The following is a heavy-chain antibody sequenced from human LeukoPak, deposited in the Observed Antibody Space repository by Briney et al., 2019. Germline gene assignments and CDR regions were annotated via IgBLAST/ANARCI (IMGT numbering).Heavy chain of an antibody. Sequence: PGGSLRLSCAASGFTFSSYAMSWVRQAPGKGLEWVSYISSSSSTIYYADSVKGRFTISRDNAKNSLYLQMNSLRDEDTAVYYCARDYYGGGGYDFWSGYYTGGAFDIWGQGTMVTVSS. J-gene: IGHJ3*02. CDR3: ARDYYGGGGYDFWSGYYTGGAFDI. CDR1: GFTFSSYA. CDR2: ISSSSSTI. V-gene: IGHV3-48*02. D-gene: IGHD3-3*01.